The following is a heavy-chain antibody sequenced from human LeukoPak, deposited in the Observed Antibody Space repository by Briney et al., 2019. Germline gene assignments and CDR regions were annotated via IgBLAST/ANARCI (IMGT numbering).Heavy chain of an antibody. J-gene: IGHJ6*02. V-gene: IGHV1-2*02. CDR1: GYTFTGYY. CDR3: ARDRKGIAVAGPKTYYYYGMDV. Sequence: GASVKVSCKASGYTFTGYYIHWVRQAPGQGLEWMGWINPNIVNTNYAQNFQGRVTMTRDTSISTAYMELSRLRSDDTAVYYCARDRKGIAVAGPKTYYYYGMDVWGQGTTVTVSS. D-gene: IGHD6-19*01. CDR2: INPNIVNT.